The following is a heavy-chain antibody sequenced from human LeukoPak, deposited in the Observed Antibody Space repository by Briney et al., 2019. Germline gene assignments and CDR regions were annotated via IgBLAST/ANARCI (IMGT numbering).Heavy chain of an antibody. CDR1: GFTFSSYW. CDR2: INTDGSST. J-gene: IGHJ3*02. D-gene: IGHD3-22*01. CDR3: ASLTGNYYDSSGYHDAFDI. Sequence: GGSLRLSCAASGFTFSSYWMHWVRQAPGKGLVWVSRINTDGSSTSYADSVKGRFTISRGSAKNTLYLQMNSLRAEDTAVYYCASLTGNYYDSSGYHDAFDIWGQGTMVTVSS. V-gene: IGHV3-74*01.